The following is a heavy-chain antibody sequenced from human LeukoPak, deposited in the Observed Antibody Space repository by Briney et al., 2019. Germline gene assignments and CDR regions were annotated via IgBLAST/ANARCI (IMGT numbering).Heavy chain of an antibody. CDR3: ARARPIFEVARGAFDI. CDR1: GGSISSGSYY. V-gene: IGHV4-61*02. J-gene: IGHJ3*02. Sequence: SQTLSLTCTVSGGSISSGSYYWSWIRQPAGKGLQWIGRIYTSGSTNYNSSLKSRVTISVDTSKNQFSLNLSSVTAADTAVYYCARARPIFEVARGAFDIWGQGTMVTVSS. D-gene: IGHD3-3*01. CDR2: IYTSGST.